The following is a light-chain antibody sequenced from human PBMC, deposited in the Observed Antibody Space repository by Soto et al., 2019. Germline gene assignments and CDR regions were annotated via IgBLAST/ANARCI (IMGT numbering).Light chain of an antibody. J-gene: IGKJ3*01. CDR1: QSVSRN. CDR3: QQRSNWAT. V-gene: IGKV3-11*01. Sequence: EIVLTQSPATLCLSPAERATLSCRASQSVSRNLAWYQQKPVQAPRLLIYDASNRATGIPARFSGSGSVTDFTLTISSLEPEDFAVYYCQQRSNWATFGPGTKVDIK. CDR2: DAS.